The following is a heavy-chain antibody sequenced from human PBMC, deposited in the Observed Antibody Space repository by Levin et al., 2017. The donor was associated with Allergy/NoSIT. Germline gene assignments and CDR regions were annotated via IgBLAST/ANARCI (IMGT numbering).Heavy chain of an antibody. V-gene: IGHV4-39*07. CDR3: ARGVDFWSGYYLGWFDP. CDR2: IYYSGST. Sequence: SETLSLTCTVSGGSISSSSYYWGWIRQPPGKGLEWIGSIYYSGSTYYNPSLKSRVTISVDTSKNQFSLKLSSVTAADTAVYYCARGVDFWSGYYLGWFDPWGQGTLVTVSS. D-gene: IGHD3-3*01. CDR1: GGSISSSSYY. J-gene: IGHJ5*02.